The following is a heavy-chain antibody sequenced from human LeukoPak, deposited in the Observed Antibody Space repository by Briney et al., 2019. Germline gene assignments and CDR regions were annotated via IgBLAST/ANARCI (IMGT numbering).Heavy chain of an antibody. CDR3: AKESTVTPGNVNWFDP. CDR2: ISGSGGDT. V-gene: IGHV3-23*01. Sequence: GGSLRLSCAASGFTFSSYAMTWVRQAPGKGLEWVSTISGSGGDTYYADSVKGRFTISRDNSKNRMNLQMKSLRADDTAVYYCAKESTVTPGNVNWFDPWGQGTLVTVSS. D-gene: IGHD4-17*01. J-gene: IGHJ5*02. CDR1: GFTFSSYA.